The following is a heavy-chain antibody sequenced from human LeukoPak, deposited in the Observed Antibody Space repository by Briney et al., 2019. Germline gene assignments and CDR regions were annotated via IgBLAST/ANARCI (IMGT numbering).Heavy chain of an antibody. Sequence: GGSLRLSCAASGFTFTNYAMSWVRQTAGKGLEWVSSTSRYGEVTFYADSVKGRFTISRDNSKNTLYLQMNSLRVEDTAVYYCAKDPPTTGTTFDNWGRGTLVTVSS. V-gene: IGHV3-23*01. J-gene: IGHJ4*02. CDR1: GFTFTNYA. CDR3: AKDPPTTGTTFDN. CDR2: TSRYGEVT. D-gene: IGHD1-1*01.